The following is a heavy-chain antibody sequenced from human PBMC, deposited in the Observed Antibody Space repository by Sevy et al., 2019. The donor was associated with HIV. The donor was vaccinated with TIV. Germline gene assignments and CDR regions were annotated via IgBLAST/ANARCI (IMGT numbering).Heavy chain of an antibody. CDR3: ARDSAVIPRGLVY. CDR1: GGSISSYF. D-gene: IGHD3-9*01. V-gene: IGHV4-59*13. J-gene: IGHJ4*02. CDR2: VYYCGTT. Sequence: SETLSLSCTVSGGSISSYFWTWIREPPGKGLEWIGNVYYCGTTNYNPSLKSRVTMSLDKSKNQFSLDLTSVTAADTAVYYCARDSAVIPRGLVYWGQGVQVTVSS.